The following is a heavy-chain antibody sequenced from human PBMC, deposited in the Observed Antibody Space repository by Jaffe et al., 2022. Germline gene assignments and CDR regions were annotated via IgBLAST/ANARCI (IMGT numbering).Heavy chain of an antibody. CDR3: ARVNTIFRVVPFDC. CDR1: GGSFSTTDW. CDR2: IYLSGST. V-gene: IGHV4-4*02. Sequence: QVQLQESGPGLVKPSGTLSLTCAVSGGSFSTTDWWSWVRQPPGKGLEWIGEIYLSGSTNYNPSLKSRVTISIDKSKNQFSLKLSSVTAADTAVYYCARVNTIFRVVPFDCWGQGTLVTVSS. J-gene: IGHJ4*02. D-gene: IGHD3-3*01.